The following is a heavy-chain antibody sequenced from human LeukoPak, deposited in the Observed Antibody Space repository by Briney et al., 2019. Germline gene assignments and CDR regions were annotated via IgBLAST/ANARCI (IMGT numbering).Heavy chain of an antibody. CDR3: ARGDRSSSILEDAFDI. Sequence: GASVKVSCKASGYTFTGNYIHWVRQAPGQGLEWVGWINPNSGGTKFAQKFQGRVTMTRDTSISTAYMDLSRLTSDDTAVYYCARGDRSSSILEDAFDIWGQGTLVTVSS. D-gene: IGHD6-6*01. V-gene: IGHV1-2*02. CDR1: GYTFTGNY. CDR2: INPNSGGT. J-gene: IGHJ3*02.